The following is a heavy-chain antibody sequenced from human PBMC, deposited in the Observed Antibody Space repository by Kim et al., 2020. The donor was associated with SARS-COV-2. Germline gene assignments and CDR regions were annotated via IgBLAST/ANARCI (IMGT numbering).Heavy chain of an antibody. CDR1: GYSFTSYW. D-gene: IGHD3-22*01. CDR2: IYPGDSDT. CDR3: ARNYYDSSGYYDNYYYYGMDV. V-gene: IGHV5-51*01. Sequence: GESLKISCQGSGYSFTSYWIGWVRQMPGKGLEWMGIIYPGDSDTRYSPSFQGQVTISADKSISTAYLQWSSLKASDTAMYYCARNYYDSSGYYDNYYYYGMDVWGQGTTVTVSS. J-gene: IGHJ6*02.